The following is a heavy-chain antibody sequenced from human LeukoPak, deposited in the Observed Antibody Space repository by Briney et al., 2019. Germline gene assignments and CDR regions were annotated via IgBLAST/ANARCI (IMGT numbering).Heavy chain of an antibody. Sequence: WASVKVSCKSSGYTFTNYYIHWVRQPPGQGLEWMGIVDPSGGSTNYAQKFQGRVTMTRDMSTTTVFMEVSSLRSEDTAVYYCARDGVAGSYYFDYWGQGTLVTVSS. CDR3: ARDGVAGSYYFDY. CDR2: VDPSGGST. V-gene: IGHV1-46*01. J-gene: IGHJ4*02. CDR1: GYTFTNYY. D-gene: IGHD6-19*01.